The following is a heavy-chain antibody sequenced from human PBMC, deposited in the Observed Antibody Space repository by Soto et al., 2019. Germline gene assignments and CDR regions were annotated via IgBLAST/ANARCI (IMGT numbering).Heavy chain of an antibody. V-gene: IGHV3-23*01. J-gene: IGHJ6*02. CDR2: ISGSGDST. Sequence: PGGSLRLSCAASGFRFSGYVMSWVRQAPGRGLEWVSGISGSGDSTYYADSVKGRVTISRDNDKSTLYLQLNGLRAEDTAVYYCAKIDGEEQLVTYYYYYAMDVWGQGTTVTVSS. CDR3: AKIDGEEQLVTYYYYYAMDV. D-gene: IGHD6-13*01. CDR1: GFRFSGYV.